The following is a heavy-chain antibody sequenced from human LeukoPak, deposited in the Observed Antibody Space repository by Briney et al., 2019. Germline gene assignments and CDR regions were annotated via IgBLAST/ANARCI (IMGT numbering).Heavy chain of an antibody. V-gene: IGHV1-2*02. D-gene: IGHD6-6*01. Sequence: ASVKVSCKASGYTFTGYYMHWVRQAPGQGLEWMGWINPNSGGTNYAQKFQGRVTITADKSTSTAYMELSSLRSEDTAVYYCAREGSIAARPYFDYWGQGTLVTVSS. CDR2: INPNSGGT. J-gene: IGHJ4*02. CDR1: GYTFTGYY. CDR3: AREGSIAARPYFDY.